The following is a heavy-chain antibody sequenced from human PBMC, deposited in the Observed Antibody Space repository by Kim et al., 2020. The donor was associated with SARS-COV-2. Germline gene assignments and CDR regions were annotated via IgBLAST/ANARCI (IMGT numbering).Heavy chain of an antibody. D-gene: IGHD2-2*01. Sequence: GGSLRLSCAASGFTFSSYGMHWVRQAPGKGLEWVAVISYDGSNKYYADSVKGRFTISRDNSKNTLYLQMNSLRAEDTAVYYCAKSSPRYCSSTSCLFWFDPWGQGTLVTVSS. V-gene: IGHV3-30*18. CDR2: ISYDGSNK. J-gene: IGHJ5*02. CDR1: GFTFSSYG. CDR3: AKSSPRYCSSTSCLFWFDP.